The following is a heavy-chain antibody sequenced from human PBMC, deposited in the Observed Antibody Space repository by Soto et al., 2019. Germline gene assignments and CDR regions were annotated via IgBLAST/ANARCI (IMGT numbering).Heavy chain of an antibody. J-gene: IGHJ5*02. Sequence: QVQLQESGPGLVKPSETLSLNCTVSGGSISGYYWSWIRQPPGKGLEWIVYIHFSGSTHYRPSLKSRVTNALDTSKNQFSLKMNSVTAADTAVDYCAMCPYSGYVGWFDPWGQGTLVTVSS. V-gene: IGHV4-59*01. CDR2: IHFSGST. CDR1: GGSISGYY. CDR3: AMCPYSGYVGWFDP. D-gene: IGHD5-12*01.